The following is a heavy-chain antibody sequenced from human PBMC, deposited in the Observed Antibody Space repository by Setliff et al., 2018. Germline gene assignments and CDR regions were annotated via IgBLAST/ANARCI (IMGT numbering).Heavy chain of an antibody. CDR2: IFSSDQI. D-gene: IGHD6-19*01. CDR1: GFSLSNARLG. CDR3: ARDHSGRYGGAFDI. J-gene: IGHJ3*02. Sequence: SGPTLVNPTETLTLTCTVSGFSLSNARLGVSWIRQPPGKALEWLAHIFSSDQISYSTSLRSRLTISKDTSKSQVVLMMTNMDPVDTATYYCARDHSGRYGGAFDIWGQGTMVTVSS. V-gene: IGHV2-26*01.